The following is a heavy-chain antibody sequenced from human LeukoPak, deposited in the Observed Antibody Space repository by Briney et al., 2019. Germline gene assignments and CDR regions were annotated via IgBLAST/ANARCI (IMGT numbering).Heavy chain of an antibody. D-gene: IGHD6-13*01. Sequence: GGSLRLSCAASGFTFSSYGMHWVRQAPGKGLEWVAVIWYDGSNKYYADSVKGRFTISRDNSKNTLCLQMNSLRAEDTAVYYCARGDPDAYSSSWYLGSWDAFDIWGQGTMVTVSS. CDR3: ARGDPDAYSSSWYLGSWDAFDI. J-gene: IGHJ3*02. CDR2: IWYDGSNK. V-gene: IGHV3-33*01. CDR1: GFTFSSYG.